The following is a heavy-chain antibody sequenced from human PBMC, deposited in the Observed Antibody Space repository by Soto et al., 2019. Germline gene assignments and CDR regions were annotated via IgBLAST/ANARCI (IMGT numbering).Heavy chain of an antibody. D-gene: IGHD3-10*01. Sequence: SETLSLTCTVSGASINSGDYYWSWIRQPPGKGLEWIGHIYYSGSTYYNPSLKSRAGISVDSSKSQVSLKMNSVTAADTAVYLCDRIIMNYYRLDYWVQRALVTVSS. J-gene: IGHJ4*02. CDR1: GASINSGDYY. CDR3: DRIIMNYYRLDY. CDR2: IYYSGST. V-gene: IGHV4-30-4*01.